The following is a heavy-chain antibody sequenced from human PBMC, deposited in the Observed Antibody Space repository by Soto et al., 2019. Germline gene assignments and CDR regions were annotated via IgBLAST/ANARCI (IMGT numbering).Heavy chain of an antibody. CDR1: GFTFSSYD. V-gene: IGHV3-64D*06. J-gene: IGHJ4*02. Sequence: GGSLRLSCSASGFTFSSYDVHWVRQAPGKGLEFVAGISPTGTNTFYADSVKGRSTISRDNSKNTLFLQMSSLRPEDTAVYYCVKLTDFWGQGTLVTVS. CDR3: VKLTDF. CDR2: ISPTGTNT. D-gene: IGHD3-9*01.